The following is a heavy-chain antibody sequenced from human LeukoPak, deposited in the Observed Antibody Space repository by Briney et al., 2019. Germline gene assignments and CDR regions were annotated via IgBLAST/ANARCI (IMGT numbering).Heavy chain of an antibody. CDR2: IYYSGST. Sequence: SETLSLTCTVSGGSISSYYWSWIRQPPGKGLEWIGYIYYSGSTNYNPSLKSRVTISVDTSKNQFSLKLSSVTAADTAVYYCARVGRSGSGTYYHDAFDIWGQGTMVTVSS. V-gene: IGHV4-59*01. CDR1: GGSISSYY. D-gene: IGHD3-10*01. CDR3: ARVGRSGSGTYYHDAFDI. J-gene: IGHJ3*02.